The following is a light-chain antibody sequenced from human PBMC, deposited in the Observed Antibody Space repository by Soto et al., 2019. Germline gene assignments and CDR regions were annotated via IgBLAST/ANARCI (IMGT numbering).Light chain of an antibody. V-gene: IGLV2-14*01. CDR2: EVS. CDR3: SSYTSSSTV. J-gene: IGLJ2*01. Sequence: QSALTQPASVSGSPGQSITISCTGTSSDVRGYNYVSWYQQHPGKAPKLMIYEVSNRPSGVSNRFSGSKSGNTASLTISGLQAEDEADYYCSSYTSSSTVFGGGTKVTVL. CDR1: SSDVRGYNY.